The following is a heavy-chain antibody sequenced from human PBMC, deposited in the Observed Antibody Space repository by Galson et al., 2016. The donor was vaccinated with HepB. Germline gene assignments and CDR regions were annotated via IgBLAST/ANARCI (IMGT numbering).Heavy chain of an antibody. V-gene: IGHV3-11*06. Sequence: SLRLSCAASGFTFSDFYMTWMRRAPGKSLEWVSYISRSSSFTDYADSVKGRFIISRDNVRNSLFLQMSSLRAEDTALYFCARGRAPKTLDTFDIWGQGTMVTVSS. CDR3: ARGRAPKTLDTFDI. CDR1: GFTFSDFY. CDR2: ISRSSSFT. J-gene: IGHJ3*02.